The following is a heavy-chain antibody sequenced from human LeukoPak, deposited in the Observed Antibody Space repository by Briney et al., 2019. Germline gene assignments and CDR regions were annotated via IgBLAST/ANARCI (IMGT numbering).Heavy chain of an antibody. J-gene: IGHJ5*02. CDR3: ARDWLAAAGTPYNWFDP. Sequence: ASVKVSCKASGYTFTGYYMHWVRQAPGQGLEWMGWINPNSGGTNYAQKFQGRVTMTRDTSISTAYMGLSRLRSDDTAVYYCARDWLAAAGTPYNWFDPWGQGTLVTVSS. V-gene: IGHV1-2*02. CDR1: GYTFTGYY. CDR2: INPNSGGT. D-gene: IGHD6-13*01.